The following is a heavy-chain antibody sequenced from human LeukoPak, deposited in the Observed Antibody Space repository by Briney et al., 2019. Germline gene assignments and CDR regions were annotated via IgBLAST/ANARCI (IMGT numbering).Heavy chain of an antibody. D-gene: IGHD5-12*01. CDR1: GFTFSSYE. CDR3: ARGVATKTVDY. V-gene: IGHV3-48*03. J-gene: IGHJ4*02. Sequence: GGSLRLSCAASGFTFSSYEMNWVRQAPGKGLEWVSYISSSGSTIHYADSVKGRFTISRDNSKNTLYLQMNSLRAEDTAVYYCARGVATKTVDYWGQGTLVTVSS. CDR2: ISSSGSTI.